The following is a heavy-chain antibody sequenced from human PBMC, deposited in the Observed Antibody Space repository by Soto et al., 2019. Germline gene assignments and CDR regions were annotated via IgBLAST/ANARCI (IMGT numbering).Heavy chain of an antibody. CDR3: ARTKGHYYDSSGYPNWFDP. V-gene: IGHV1-3*01. D-gene: IGHD3-22*01. Sequence: ASVKVSCKASGYTFTSYAMHWVRQAPGQRLEWMGWINAGNGNTKYLQKFQGRVTITRDTSASTAYMELSSLRSEDTAVYYCARTKGHYYDSSGYPNWFDPWGQGTLVTVSS. CDR1: GYTFTSYA. CDR2: INAGNGNT. J-gene: IGHJ5*02.